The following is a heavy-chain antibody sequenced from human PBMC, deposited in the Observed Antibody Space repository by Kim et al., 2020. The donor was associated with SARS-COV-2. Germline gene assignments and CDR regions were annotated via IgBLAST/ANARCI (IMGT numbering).Heavy chain of an antibody. CDR2: ISSSSSTI. D-gene: IGHD1-7*01. CDR3: ARDRELELVHHFDY. V-gene: IGHV3-48*02. J-gene: IGHJ4*02. Sequence: GGSLRLSCAASGFTFSSYSMNWVRQAPGKGLEWVSYISSSSSTIYYADSVKGRFTISRDNAKNSLYLQMNSLRDEDTAVYYCARDRELELVHHFDYWGQGTLVTVSS. CDR1: GFTFSSYS.